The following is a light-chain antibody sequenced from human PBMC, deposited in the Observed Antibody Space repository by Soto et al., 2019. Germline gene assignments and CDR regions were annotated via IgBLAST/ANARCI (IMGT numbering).Light chain of an antibody. J-gene: IGKJ5*01. CDR3: QQLKSYVT. CDR2: GTF. Sequence: IQLTQSPSSLSASVGDRVSITCRASQDIKTYLAWYQQKQGKAPKLLISGTFTLQSGVPSGFNGSGSGTDFTLSIRRLQPEDFATYYCQQLKSYVTFGQGTRLEIK. V-gene: IGKV1-9*01. CDR1: QDIKTY.